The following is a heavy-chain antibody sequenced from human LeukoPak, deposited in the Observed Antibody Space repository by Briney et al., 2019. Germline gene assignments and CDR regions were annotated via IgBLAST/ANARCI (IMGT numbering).Heavy chain of an antibody. J-gene: IGHJ4*02. Sequence: PSETLSLTCTVSGGAISGYYWSWIRQPAGKGLEWIGGIYTSGSTNYNPSLKSRVTMSVDTSKNQFSLKLSSVTAADTAVYYCARDSPGYSSGWYYFDYWGQGTLVTVSS. V-gene: IGHV4-4*07. D-gene: IGHD6-19*01. CDR1: GGAISGYY. CDR2: IYTSGST. CDR3: ARDSPGYSSGWYYFDY.